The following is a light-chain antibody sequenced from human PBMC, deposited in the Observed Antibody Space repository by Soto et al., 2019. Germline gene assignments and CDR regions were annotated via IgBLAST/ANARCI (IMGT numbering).Light chain of an antibody. CDR2: KDI. CDR3: QSTDTSGTYVL. CDR1: ALPKQY. J-gene: IGLJ2*01. Sequence: SYELTQPPSVSVSPGQTARITCSGDALPKQYVYWYQQRPGQAPVLVIYKDIERPSGIPERFSGSSSGTTLTLTISGVRAEDEADYYCQSTDTSGTYVLFGGGTKVTVL. V-gene: IGLV3-25*02.